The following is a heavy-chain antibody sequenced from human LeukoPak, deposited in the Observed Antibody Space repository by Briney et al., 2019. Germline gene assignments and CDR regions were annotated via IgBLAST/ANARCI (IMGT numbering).Heavy chain of an antibody. J-gene: IGHJ6*03. Sequence: SVKVSCKASGYTFTSYAMNWVRQAPGQGLEWMGGIIPVLGTTNYAQTFQNKVTITADESTSTTYMELSSLTSEDTAVYYCATSGGDYYYYSLDVWGKGTPVTISS. V-gene: IGHV1-69*13. D-gene: IGHD3-10*01. CDR3: ATSGGDYYYYSLDV. CDR2: IIPVLGTT. CDR1: GYTFTSYA.